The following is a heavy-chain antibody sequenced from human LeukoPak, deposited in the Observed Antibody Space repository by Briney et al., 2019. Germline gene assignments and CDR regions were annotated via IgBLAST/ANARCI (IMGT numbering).Heavy chain of an antibody. Sequence: PGGSLRLSCAASGFTFSSYWMHWVRQAPGKGLAWVSRINSDGSSTNYADSVKGRFTISRDNAKNTLYLQMNRLRAEDTAVYYCARVRGYNYGYNYWGQGTLVTVSS. CDR2: INSDGSST. J-gene: IGHJ4*02. CDR1: GFTFSSYW. D-gene: IGHD5-18*01. V-gene: IGHV3-74*01. CDR3: ARVRGYNYGYNY.